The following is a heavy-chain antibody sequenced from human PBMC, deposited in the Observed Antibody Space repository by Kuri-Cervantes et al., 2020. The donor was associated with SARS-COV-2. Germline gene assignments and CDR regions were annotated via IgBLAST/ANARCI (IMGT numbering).Heavy chain of an antibody. V-gene: IGHV4-38-2*01. CDR3: ARVGVYCSSTSRYPNWFDP. CDR1: GYSISSGYY. Sequence: GSLRLSCAVSGYSISSGYYWGWIRQPPGKGLEWIGSIYHSGSTYYNPSLKSRVTISADTSKNQFSLKLSSVTAADTAVYYCARVGVYCSSTSRYPNWFDPWGQGTLVTVSS. J-gene: IGHJ5*02. CDR2: IYHSGST. D-gene: IGHD2-2*01.